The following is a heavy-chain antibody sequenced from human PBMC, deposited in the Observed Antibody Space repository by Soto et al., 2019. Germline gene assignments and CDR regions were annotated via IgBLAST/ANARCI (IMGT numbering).Heavy chain of an antibody. D-gene: IGHD4-17*01. CDR3: ARGREIGYGDYPYYYDRMDV. Sequence: QVQLQESGPGLVKPSETLSLTCTASGGSISSYYWSWIRQPPWKGLEWIGYIYYSGSTNYNPSLKSRVTISVDPSKNHSSQNLSSVTAADTAVYYCARGREIGYGDYPYYYDRMDVWGQGNTVTVSS. J-gene: IGHJ6*02. V-gene: IGHV4-59*01. CDR2: IYYSGST. CDR1: GGSISSYY.